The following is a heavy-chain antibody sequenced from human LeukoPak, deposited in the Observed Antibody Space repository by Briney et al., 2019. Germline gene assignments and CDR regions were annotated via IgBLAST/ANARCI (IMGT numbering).Heavy chain of an antibody. D-gene: IGHD4-17*01. CDR2: IYYSGST. V-gene: IGHV4-59*01. Sequence: SETLSLTCTVSVGSISSYYWSWIRQPPGKGLEWIGYIYYSGSTTYNPSLKSRVTISVDTSKNQFSLRLSSVTAADTAMYYCARVKSVDYEFDYWGQGTLVTVSS. J-gene: IGHJ4*02. CDR3: ARVKSVDYEFDY. CDR1: VGSISSYY.